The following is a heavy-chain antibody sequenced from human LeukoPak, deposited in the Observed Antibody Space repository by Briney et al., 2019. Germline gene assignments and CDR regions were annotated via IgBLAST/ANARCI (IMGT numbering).Heavy chain of an antibody. CDR2: ISYDGSNK. V-gene: IGHV3-30*18. CDR3: AKTYYYDSSGYFDY. CDR1: GFTFSSYG. Sequence: GGSLRLSCAASGFTFSSYGMHWVRQAPGKGLEWVAVISYDGSNKYYADSVRGRFTISRDNSKNTLYLQMNSLRAEDTAVYYCAKTYYYDSSGYFDYWGQGTLVTVSS. J-gene: IGHJ4*02. D-gene: IGHD3-22*01.